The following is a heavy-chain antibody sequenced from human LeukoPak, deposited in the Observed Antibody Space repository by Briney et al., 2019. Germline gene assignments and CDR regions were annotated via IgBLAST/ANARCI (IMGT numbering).Heavy chain of an antibody. D-gene: IGHD3-3*01. CDR3: AKDRESLQFLEWLSRYYFDY. J-gene: IGHJ4*02. CDR1: GFTFSSYA. V-gene: IGHV3-23*01. CDR2: ISGSGGST. Sequence: GGSLKLSCAASGFTFSSYAMSWVRQAPGKGLEWVSAISGSGGSTYYADSVKGRFTISRDNSKNTLYLQMNSLRAEDTAVYYCAKDRESLQFLEWLSRYYFDYWGQGTLVTVSS.